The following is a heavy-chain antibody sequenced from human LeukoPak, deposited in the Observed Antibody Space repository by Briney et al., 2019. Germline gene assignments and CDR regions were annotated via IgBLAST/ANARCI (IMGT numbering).Heavy chain of an antibody. CDR2: ICSLSSYI. V-gene: IGHV3-21*01. CDR3: AIDGSSWGP. Sequence: GGSLRLSCAASGFTFSSYSMNWVRQAPGKGLESFSSICSLSSYIYYADSVKGRFTISRDNANNSLYLQMNSLRAEDTAVYYCAIDGSSWGPWGQGTMVTVSS. CDR1: GFTFSSYS. D-gene: IGHD2-15*01. J-gene: IGHJ3*01.